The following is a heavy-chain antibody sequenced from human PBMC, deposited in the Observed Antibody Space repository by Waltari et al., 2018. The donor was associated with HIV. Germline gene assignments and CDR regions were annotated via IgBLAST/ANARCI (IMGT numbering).Heavy chain of an antibody. CDR3: ARGISGSYSDPFDY. D-gene: IGHD1-26*01. CDR2: INPNRGGT. Sequence: QVQLVQSGAEVKKPGASVKVSCKASGYTFTGYYMHWVRQAPGQGLEWMGWINPNRGGTNYAQKFQGRVTMTRDTSISTAYMELSRLRSDDTAVYYCARGISGSYSDPFDYWGQGTLVTVSS. J-gene: IGHJ4*02. V-gene: IGHV1-2*02. CDR1: GYTFTGYY.